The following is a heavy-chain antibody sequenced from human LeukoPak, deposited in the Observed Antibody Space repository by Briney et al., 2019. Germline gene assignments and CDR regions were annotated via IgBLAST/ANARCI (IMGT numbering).Heavy chain of an antibody. D-gene: IGHD2-2*02. V-gene: IGHV4-30-2*01. CDR2: IYHSGST. Sequence: SETLSLTCTVSGGSISSGGYYWGWIRQPPGKGLEWIGYIYHSGSTYYNPSLKSRVTISVDRSKNQFSLKLSSVTAADTAVYYCASSSHCSSTSCYTNWFDPWGQGTLVTVSS. J-gene: IGHJ5*02. CDR3: ASSSHCSSTSCYTNWFDP. CDR1: GGSISSGGYY.